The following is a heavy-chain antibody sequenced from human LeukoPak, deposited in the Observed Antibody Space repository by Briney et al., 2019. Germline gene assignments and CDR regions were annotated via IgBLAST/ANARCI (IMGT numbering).Heavy chain of an antibody. CDR1: GVSFDDYY. D-gene: IGHD4-17*01. V-gene: IGHV4-34*01. Sequence: PSETLSLTCAVSGVSFDDYYWSWVRQPTGKGLEWIGEINHSGYTNDSPSLKSRVTMSIDTSRKQFSLNLRSVTVADTAVYYCTRMTTGHDYWGQGTLVTVSS. CDR3: TRMTTGHDY. J-gene: IGHJ4*02. CDR2: INHSGYT.